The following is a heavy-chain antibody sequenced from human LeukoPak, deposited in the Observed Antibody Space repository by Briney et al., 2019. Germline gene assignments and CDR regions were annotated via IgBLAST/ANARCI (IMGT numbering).Heavy chain of an antibody. CDR2: IRSKANSYAT. J-gene: IGHJ6*03. V-gene: IGHV3-73*01. CDR3: RGMGYSSGWYVGSDYYMDV. CDR1: GFTFSGSA. D-gene: IGHD6-19*01. Sequence: GGSLRLSCAAYGFTFSGSAMHWVRQASGKGLEWVGRIRSKANSYATAYAASVKGRFTISRDDSKNTAYLQMNSLKTEDTAVYYCRGMGYSSGWYVGSDYYMDVWGKGTTVTVSS.